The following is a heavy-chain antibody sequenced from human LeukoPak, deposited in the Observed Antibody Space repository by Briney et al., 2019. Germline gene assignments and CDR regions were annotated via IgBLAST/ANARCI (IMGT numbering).Heavy chain of an antibody. V-gene: IGHV4-59*11. CDR1: GDSISTHY. D-gene: IGHD4-11*01. Sequence: SETLSLTCTISGDSISTHYWTWIRQPPGKGLEWIGYISYIGITNYNPSLKSRVTISVDTSKNQFSLRLRSVTAADTAVYYCATDLTTVTKGFDIWGQGTVVTVSS. CDR3: ATDLTTVTKGFDI. CDR2: ISYIGIT. J-gene: IGHJ3*02.